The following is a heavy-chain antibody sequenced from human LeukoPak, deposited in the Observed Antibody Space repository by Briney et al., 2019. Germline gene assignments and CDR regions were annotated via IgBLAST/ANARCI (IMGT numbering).Heavy chain of an antibody. J-gene: IGHJ4*02. CDR2: RYYSGSA. Sequence: SETLSLTCTVSGGSITDYYWSWIRHSSGKGLEWIGYRYYSGSAYYSPSLKTRVTISVDTSKNQFSLKLTSVTAADTAVYYCARSTFSSNWNLWGQGTLVTVSS. V-gene: IGHV4-59*08. CDR1: GGSITDYY. CDR3: ARSTFSSNWNL. D-gene: IGHD6-13*01.